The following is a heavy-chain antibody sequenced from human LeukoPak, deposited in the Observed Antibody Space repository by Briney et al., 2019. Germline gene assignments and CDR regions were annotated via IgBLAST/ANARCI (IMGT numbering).Heavy chain of an antibody. V-gene: IGHV3-66*01. CDR2: IYSGGST. CDR1: GFTVSSNY. CDR3: ASLSHHYYGSGSYRPDYGMDV. J-gene: IGHJ6*02. Sequence: GGSLRPSCAASGFTVSSNYMSWVRQAPGKGLEWVSVIYSGGSTYYADSVKGRFTISRDNSKNTLYLQMNSLRAEDTAVYYCASLSHHYYGSGSYRPDYGMDVWGQGTTVTVSS. D-gene: IGHD3-10*01.